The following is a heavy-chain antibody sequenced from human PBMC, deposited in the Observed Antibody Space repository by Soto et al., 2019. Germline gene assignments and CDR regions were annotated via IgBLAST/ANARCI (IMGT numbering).Heavy chain of an antibody. Sequence: QVQLVQSGAEVKKPGASVKVSCKASGFTFTSYAISWVRQAPGQGLEWMGWISAYNDNTNYAQKRQGRVTXXTXTXXRRAYLELRSLRSDDTAVYYCARGWFAEIVSYFDSWGQGTLVTVSS. V-gene: IGHV1-18*01. CDR2: ISAYNDNT. J-gene: IGHJ4*02. D-gene: IGHD3-10*01. CDR3: ARGWFAEIVSYFDS. CDR1: GFTFTSYA.